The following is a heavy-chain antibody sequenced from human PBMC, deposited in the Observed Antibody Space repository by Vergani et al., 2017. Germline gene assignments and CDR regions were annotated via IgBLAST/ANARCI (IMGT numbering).Heavy chain of an antibody. Sequence: QVQLVQSGAEVKKPGSSVKVSCKASGGTFSSYAISWVRQAPGQGLEWMGRIIPIFGTANYAQKFQGRVTITADESTSTAYMELSSLRSEDTAVYYCAGATGTYYYDSSGPDDAFDIWGQGTMVTVSS. V-gene: IGHV1-69*18. CDR3: AGATGTYYYDSSGPDDAFDI. D-gene: IGHD3-22*01. CDR1: GGTFSSYA. J-gene: IGHJ3*02. CDR2: IIPIFGTA.